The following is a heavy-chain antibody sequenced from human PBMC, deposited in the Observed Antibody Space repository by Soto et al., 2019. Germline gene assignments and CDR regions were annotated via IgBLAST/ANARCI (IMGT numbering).Heavy chain of an antibody. J-gene: IGHJ6*02. CDR2: IIPIFGTA. D-gene: IGHD3-3*01. Sequence: SVKVSCKASGGTFSSYAISWVRQAPGQGLEWMGGIIPIFGTANYAQKFQGRVTITADKSTSTAYMELSSLRSEDTAVHYCASGAIFGVVNPYYYGMDVWGQGTTVTVSS. CDR1: GGTFSSYA. CDR3: ASGAIFGVVNPYYYGMDV. V-gene: IGHV1-69*06.